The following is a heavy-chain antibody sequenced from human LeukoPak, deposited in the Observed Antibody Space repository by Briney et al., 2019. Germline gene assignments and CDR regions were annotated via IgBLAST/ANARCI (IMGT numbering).Heavy chain of an antibody. CDR1: GFTFSNYG. CDR3: AKFGARFGELLPDY. J-gene: IGHJ4*02. V-gene: IGHV3-33*06. CDR2: IWYDGSNK. D-gene: IGHD3-10*01. Sequence: GRSLRLSCAASGFTFSNYGMHWVRQAPGKGLEWVAYIWYDGSNKYYTDSVKGRFTISRDNSENTLYLQMNSLRAEDTAVYYCAKFGARFGELLPDYWGQGTLVTVSS.